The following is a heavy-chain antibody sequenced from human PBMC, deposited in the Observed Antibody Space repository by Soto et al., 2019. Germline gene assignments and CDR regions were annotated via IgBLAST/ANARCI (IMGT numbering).Heavy chain of an antibody. CDR1: GFTFSDNL. D-gene: IGHD5-18*01. V-gene: IGHV1-3*01. CDR3: ARDIQRVDPGSNDDFDV. J-gene: IGHJ3*01. Sequence: QVQLVQTGAELKKPGASVNISCTASGFTFSDNLINWVRQVPGQGLEWMGWLNPDTGNTRYSETFQGSVTNSRHPSARKAYLELSGLKDEYSALYFSARDIQRVDPGSNDDFDVWGQGTMITVSS. CDR2: LNPDTGNT.